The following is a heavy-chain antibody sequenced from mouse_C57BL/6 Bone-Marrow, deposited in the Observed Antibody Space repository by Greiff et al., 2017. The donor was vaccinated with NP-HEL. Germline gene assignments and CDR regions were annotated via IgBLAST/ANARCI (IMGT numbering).Heavy chain of an antibody. CDR1: GFTFSSYG. CDR2: ISSGGSYT. J-gene: IGHJ3*01. D-gene: IGHD2-4*01. CDR3: ASPYDYDVDWCAY. V-gene: IGHV5-6*01. Sequence: EVMLVESGGDLVKPGGSLKLSCAASGFTFSSYGMSWVRQTPDKRLEWVATISSGGSYTYYPDSVKGRFTISRDNAKNTLYLQMSSLKSEDTAMDYCASPYDYDVDWCAYWGRGTLVTVSA.